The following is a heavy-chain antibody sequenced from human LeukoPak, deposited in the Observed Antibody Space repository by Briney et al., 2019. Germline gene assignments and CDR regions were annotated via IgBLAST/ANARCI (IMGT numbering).Heavy chain of an antibody. CDR3: AASIMITFGGVIVIPESDY. Sequence: ASVKVSCKASGYTFTSYDINWVRQATGQGLEWMGWMNPNSGNTGYSQKFQGRVTMTRNTSISTAYMELSSLRSEDTAVYYCAASIMITFGGVIVIPESDYWGQGTLVTVSS. J-gene: IGHJ4*02. V-gene: IGHV1-8*01. CDR2: MNPNSGNT. CDR1: GYTFTSYD. D-gene: IGHD3-16*02.